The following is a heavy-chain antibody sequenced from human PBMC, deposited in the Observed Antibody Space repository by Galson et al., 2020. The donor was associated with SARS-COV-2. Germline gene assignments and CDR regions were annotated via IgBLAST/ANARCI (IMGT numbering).Heavy chain of an antibody. CDR2: ISYTGST. CDR1: GDSIYSVIYY. Sequence: SETLSLTCTVSGDSIYSVIYYWSWVRPLPERGLEWIGYISYTGSTYNSPSLKGRVSMSVDTSKNQFSLNLSSLTAADTAVYYGVRVSRSYYYYNIDVWGKGTTVTVS. V-gene: IGHV4-31*03. CDR3: VRVSRSYYYYNIDV. J-gene: IGHJ6*03.